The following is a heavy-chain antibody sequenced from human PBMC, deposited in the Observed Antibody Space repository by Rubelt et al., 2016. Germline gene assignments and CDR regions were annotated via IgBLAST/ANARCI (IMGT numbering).Heavy chain of an antibody. CDR2: ISAYNGNT. Sequence: WVRQAPGQGLEWMGWISAYNGNTNYAQKLQGRVTMTTDTSTSTAYMELRSLRSDDTAVYYCARVLKQLVLYGMDVWGQGTTVTVSS. V-gene: IGHV1-18*01. J-gene: IGHJ6*02. D-gene: IGHD6-6*01. CDR3: ARVLKQLVLYGMDV.